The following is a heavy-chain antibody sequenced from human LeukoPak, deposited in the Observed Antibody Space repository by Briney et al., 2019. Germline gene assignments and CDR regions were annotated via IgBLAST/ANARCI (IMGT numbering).Heavy chain of an antibody. CDR3: AELGITMIGGV. Sequence: PGGSLRLSCAASGFTFNSYSMNWVRQAPGKGLEWVSYISSTSSTIYYTESVKGRFTISRDNAKNSLYLQMNSLRAEDTAVYYCAELGITMIGGVWGKGTTVTISS. J-gene: IGHJ6*04. D-gene: IGHD3-10*02. V-gene: IGHV3-48*01. CDR2: ISSTSSTI. CDR1: GFTFNSYS.